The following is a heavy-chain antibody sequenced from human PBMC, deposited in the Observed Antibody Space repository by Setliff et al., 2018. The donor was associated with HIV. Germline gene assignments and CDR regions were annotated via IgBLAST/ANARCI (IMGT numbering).Heavy chain of an antibody. CDR2: IYYSGNT. J-gene: IGHJ4*02. Sequence: SETLSLTCTVSGGSISSHYWSWIRQPPGKGLEWIGYIYYSGNTYFSPSLKSRITISVDTSKNQFSLNLRSVTAADTAVYYCVREGVRRGLGSGSFRYRAYYFDQWGQGTLVTVSS. CDR1: GGSISSHY. CDR3: VREGVRRGLGSGSFRYRAYYFDQ. D-gene: IGHD3-10*01. V-gene: IGHV4-59*11.